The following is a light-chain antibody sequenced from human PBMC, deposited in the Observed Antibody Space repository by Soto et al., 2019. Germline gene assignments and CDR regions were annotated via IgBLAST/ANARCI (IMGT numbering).Light chain of an antibody. CDR1: SSDVGSFNF. J-gene: IGLJ2*01. Sequence: QSALTQPASVSGAPGQSIAISCTGTSSDVGSFNFASWYQQHPGKVPKLIIYEVSNRPSGVSSRFSGSKSGDTASLIISGLQAEDEADYYCLSWTTRRALVFGGGTKVTVL. V-gene: IGLV2-14*01. CDR2: EVS. CDR3: LSWTTRRALV.